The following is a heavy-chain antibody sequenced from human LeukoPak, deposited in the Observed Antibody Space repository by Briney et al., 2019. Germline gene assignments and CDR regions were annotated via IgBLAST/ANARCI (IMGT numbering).Heavy chain of an antibody. J-gene: IGHJ4*02. CDR3: AREGQYYFDY. V-gene: IGHV4-30-2*01. CDR2: IYHSGST. Sequence: SQTLSPTCAVSGGSISSGGYSWSWIRQPPGKGLEWIGYIYHSGSTYYNPSLKSRVTMSVDRSKNQFSLKLSSVTAADTAVYYCAREGQYYFDYWGQGTLVTVSS. CDR1: GGSISSGGYS.